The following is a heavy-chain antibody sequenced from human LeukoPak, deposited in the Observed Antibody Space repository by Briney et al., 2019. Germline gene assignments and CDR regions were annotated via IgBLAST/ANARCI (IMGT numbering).Heavy chain of an antibody. CDR1: GFTFSNYV. J-gene: IGHJ4*02. V-gene: IGHV3-23*01. D-gene: IGHD4-17*01. CDR2: ISISGDTT. CDR3: ANEIRPNDY. Sequence: GGSLRLSCAASGFTFSNYVMSWVRQAPGKGLEWVSAISISGDTTYYADAVKGRFTISRDNSKNTVYLQMNSLRAEDTAVYYCANEIRPNDYWGQGTLVTVSS.